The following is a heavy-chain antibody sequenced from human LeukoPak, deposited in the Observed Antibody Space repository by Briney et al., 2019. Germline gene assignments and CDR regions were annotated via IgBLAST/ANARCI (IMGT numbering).Heavy chain of an antibody. D-gene: IGHD2-15*01. Sequence: GGSLTLSCAASGFPFSSYWMSWVRQAPGKGLEWVANIKQDGSQKYYVDSVRGRFTISRDNAENSLYLQMNSLTAEDTAVYYCARLYCSGASCYANLDYWGQGTLVAVSS. CDR2: IKQDGSQK. J-gene: IGHJ4*02. CDR1: GFPFSSYW. V-gene: IGHV3-7*04. CDR3: ARLYCSGASCYANLDY.